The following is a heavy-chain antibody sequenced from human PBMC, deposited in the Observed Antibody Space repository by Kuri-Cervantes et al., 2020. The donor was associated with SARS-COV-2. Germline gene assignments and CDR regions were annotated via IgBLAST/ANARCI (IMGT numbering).Heavy chain of an antibody. D-gene: IGHD1-26*01. Sequence: LSLTCAASGFTFSSYWMSWVRQAPGKGLEWVANIKQDGSEKYYVDSVKGRFTISRDNAKNSLYLQMNSLRAEDTAVYYCAKDQDSGSYFDYWGQGTLVTVSS. CDR3: AKDQDSGSYFDY. CDR1: GFTFSSYW. V-gene: IGHV3-7*03. CDR2: IKQDGSEK. J-gene: IGHJ4*02.